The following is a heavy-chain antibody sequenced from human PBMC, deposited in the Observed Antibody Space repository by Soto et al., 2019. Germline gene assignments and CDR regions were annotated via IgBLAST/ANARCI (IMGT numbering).Heavy chain of an antibody. D-gene: IGHD3-22*01. Sequence: SETLSLTCAVYGGSFSGYYWSWIRQPPGKGLEWIGEINHSGTTNYNPSLKSRVTISIDTSKNQFSLKLSSVTAADTAVYYCAQDYYDTTGYYFDYWGQGTLVTVS. CDR3: AQDYYDTTGYYFDY. CDR1: GGSFSGYY. CDR2: INHSGTT. V-gene: IGHV4-34*01. J-gene: IGHJ4*02.